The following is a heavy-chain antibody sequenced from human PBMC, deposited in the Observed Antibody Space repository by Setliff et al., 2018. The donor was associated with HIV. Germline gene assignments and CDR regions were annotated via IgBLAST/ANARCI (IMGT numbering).Heavy chain of an antibody. J-gene: IGHJ4*02. CDR3: ARAFYYDSSVDY. CDR2: IYHSGST. Sequence: PSETLSLTCTVSGGSISSGTYYWTWIRQHPGKGLEWIGYIYHSGSTYYNPSLKSRLTISVDTSKNQFSLKLGSVTAADTAFYYCARAFYYDSSVDYWGQGTLVTSPQ. D-gene: IGHD3-22*01. CDR1: GGSISSGTYY. V-gene: IGHV4-31*03.